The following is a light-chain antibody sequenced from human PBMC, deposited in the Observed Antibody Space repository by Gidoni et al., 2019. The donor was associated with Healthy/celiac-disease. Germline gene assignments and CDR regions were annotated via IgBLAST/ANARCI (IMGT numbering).Light chain of an antibody. CDR3: QQYGSSPPLT. V-gene: IGKV3-20*01. CDR2: GAS. Sequence: GTLPLSPGGRATLSCRASQSVSSSYLAWYQQKPDQAPRLPIYGASSRATGIPDRFSGSGSGPDFTLTITRLGPEDFAVYYCQQYGSSPPLTFGGGTKVEIK. CDR1: QSVSSSY. J-gene: IGKJ4*01.